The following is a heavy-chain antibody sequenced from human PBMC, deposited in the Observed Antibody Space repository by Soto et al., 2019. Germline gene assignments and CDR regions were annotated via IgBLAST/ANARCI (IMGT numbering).Heavy chain of an antibody. CDR2: IYYSGST. Sequence: SETLSLTCTVSGGSISRYYWSWIRQPPGKGLEWIGYIYYSGSTNYSPSLKSRVTISVDTSKNQFSLKLSSVTAADTAVHYCARSNGDYVVNFDYWGQGTLVTVSS. CDR3: ARSNGDYVVNFDY. J-gene: IGHJ4*02. V-gene: IGHV4-59*01. CDR1: GGSISRYY. D-gene: IGHD4-17*01.